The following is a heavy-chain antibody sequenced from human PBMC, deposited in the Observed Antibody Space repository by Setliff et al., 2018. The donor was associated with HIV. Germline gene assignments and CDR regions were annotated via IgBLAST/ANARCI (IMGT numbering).Heavy chain of an antibody. CDR3: ARLRGSYDFSNWFDP. CDR2: IYYSGST. J-gene: IGHJ5*02. D-gene: IGHD3-3*01. CDR1: GGSIRSHY. V-gene: IGHV4-59*11. Sequence: PSETLSLTCTVSGGSIRSHYWSWIRQPPGKRLEWIGYIYYSGSTNYNPSLKSRVTISVDTAKNQFSLKLSSVTAADTAVYYRARLRGSYDFSNWFDPWGQGTQVTVSS.